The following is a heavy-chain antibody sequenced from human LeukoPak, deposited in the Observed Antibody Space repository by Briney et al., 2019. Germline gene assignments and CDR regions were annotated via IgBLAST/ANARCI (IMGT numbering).Heavy chain of an antibody. D-gene: IGHD3-22*01. Sequence: PGGSLRLSCAASGFTFSSYAMHWVRQAPGKGLEWVAVISYDGSNKYYADSAKGRFTISRDNSKNTLYLQMNSLRAEDTAVYYCAILSGYWGQGTLVTVSS. V-gene: IGHV3-30*04. J-gene: IGHJ4*02. CDR1: GFTFSSYA. CDR2: ISYDGSNK. CDR3: AILSGY.